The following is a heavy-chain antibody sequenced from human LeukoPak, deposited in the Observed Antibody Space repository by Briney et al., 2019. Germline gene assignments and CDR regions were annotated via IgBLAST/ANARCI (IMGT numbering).Heavy chain of an antibody. CDR3: ARDSRDSTYYMDV. CDR2: IIPIFGPA. CDR1: GGTFSSYA. V-gene: IGHV1-69*13. J-gene: IGHJ6*03. Sequence: SVKVSCKASGGTFSSYAISWVRQAPGQGLEWMGGIIPIFGPANYAQKFQGRVTITADESTSTAYMELRSLRSDDTAVYYCARDSRDSTYYMDVWGKGTTVTVSS. D-gene: IGHD2-21*01.